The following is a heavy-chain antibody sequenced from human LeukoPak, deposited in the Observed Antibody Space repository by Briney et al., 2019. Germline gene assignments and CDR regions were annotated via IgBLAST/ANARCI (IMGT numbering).Heavy chain of an antibody. Sequence: PSETLSLTCTVSGGSISRGGYYWTWIRQHPGKGLEWIGYIYYSGSTYYNPSLESRVTISVDTSKNQFSLRLSSVTAADTAVYYCALGYCGGGSCYAREYFQHWGQGTLVTVSS. V-gene: IGHV4-31*03. CDR3: ALGYCGGGSCYAREYFQH. CDR1: GGSISRGGYY. D-gene: IGHD2-15*01. CDR2: IYYSGST. J-gene: IGHJ1*01.